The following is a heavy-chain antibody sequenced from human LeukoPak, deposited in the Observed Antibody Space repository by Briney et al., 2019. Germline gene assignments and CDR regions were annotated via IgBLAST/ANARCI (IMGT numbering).Heavy chain of an antibody. CDR1: GFTFSSYA. V-gene: IGHV3-23*01. CDR3: ADNGEYSSGWLTYYFDY. J-gene: IGHJ4*02. CDR2: ISGSGGST. Sequence: GGSLRLSCAASGFTFSSYAMSWVRQAPGKGLEWVSAISGSGGSTYYADSVKGRFTISRDNSKNTLYLQMNSLRAEDTAVYYCADNGEYSSGWLTYYFDYWGQGTLVTVSS. D-gene: IGHD6-19*01.